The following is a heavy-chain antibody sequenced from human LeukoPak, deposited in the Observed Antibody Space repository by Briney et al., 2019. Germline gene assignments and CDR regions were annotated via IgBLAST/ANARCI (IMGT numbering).Heavy chain of an antibody. Sequence: GGSLRLSCAASGFTVSSNYMSWVRQAPGKGLEWVAGIYSEGSTYYADSVKGRFTISRHNSRNTLYLQMTSLRAEDTAMYYCASRSGSYYIHAFDIWGQGTVVTVSS. V-gene: IGHV3-53*01. CDR2: IYSEGST. J-gene: IGHJ3*02. CDR3: ASRSGSYYIHAFDI. D-gene: IGHD1-26*01. CDR1: GFTVSSNY.